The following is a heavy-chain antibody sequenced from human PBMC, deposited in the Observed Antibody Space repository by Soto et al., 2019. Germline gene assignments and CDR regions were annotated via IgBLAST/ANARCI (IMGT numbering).Heavy chain of an antibody. CDR1: GGSISGYH. J-gene: IGHJ6*03. CDR3: ARHQGANGSDSGTPYYYYYIDV. Sequence: PSETLSLTCTVSGGSISGYHWSWIRQPPGKGLEWIGYIYYSGSTSYSPSLKIRVTISADTSKNQFSLHLRSVTAADTAVYYCARHQGANGSDSGTPYYYYYIDVWGKGTTVTVSS. CDR2: IYYSGST. D-gene: IGHD6-25*01. V-gene: IGHV4-59*08.